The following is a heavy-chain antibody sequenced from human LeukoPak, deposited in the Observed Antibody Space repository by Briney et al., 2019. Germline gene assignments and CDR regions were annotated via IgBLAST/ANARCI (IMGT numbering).Heavy chain of an antibody. CDR3: ARDSFMVRDNILDY. J-gene: IGHJ4*02. CDR1: GYTFTSYY. Sequence: SCKASGYTFTSYYMHWVRQAPGKGLEWVAVISYDGSNKYYADSVKGRFTISRDNSKNTLYLQMNSLRAEDTAVYYCARDSFMVRDNILDYWGQGTLVTVSS. CDR2: ISYDGSNK. D-gene: IGHD3-10*01. V-gene: IGHV3-30*04.